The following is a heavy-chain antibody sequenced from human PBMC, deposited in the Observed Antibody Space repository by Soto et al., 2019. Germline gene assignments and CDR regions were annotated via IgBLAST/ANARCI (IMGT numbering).Heavy chain of an antibody. D-gene: IGHD3-10*01. CDR3: ARRITMVRGPYYYYAMDV. Sequence: EVQLVESGGGLVQPGGSLRLSCAASGFTFSSHTMNWVRQAPGKGLEWISYITTTSSTKNYADAVKGRFTISRDNANNSLYLQRTCLRDEDTALYYCARRITMVRGPYYYYAMDVWGQGTTVTVSS. J-gene: IGHJ6*02. CDR2: ITTTSSTK. CDR1: GFTFSSHT. V-gene: IGHV3-48*02.